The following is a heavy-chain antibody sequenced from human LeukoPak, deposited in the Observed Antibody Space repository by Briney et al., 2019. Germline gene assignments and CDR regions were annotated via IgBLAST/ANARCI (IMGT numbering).Heavy chain of an antibody. J-gene: IGHJ6*02. CDR3: AKVSGGYYGMDV. V-gene: IGHV3-23*01. CDR2: ISGSGGTT. CDR1: GFTFSSYA. Sequence: GGSLRLSCATSGFTFSSYAMTWVRQAPGKGLEWVSYISGSGGTTYSADSVKGRFTISRDNSKNTLYLQMNSLRAQDTAVCYCAKVSGGYYGMDVWGQGTTVTVSS. D-gene: IGHD3-10*01.